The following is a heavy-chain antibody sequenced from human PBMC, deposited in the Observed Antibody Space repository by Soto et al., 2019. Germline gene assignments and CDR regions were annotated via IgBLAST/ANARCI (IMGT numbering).Heavy chain of an antibody. CDR1: GFTFSSYA. D-gene: IGHD1-26*01. CDR2: ITGSGFTT. CDR3: AKALSGSIRYFDY. V-gene: IGHV3-23*01. J-gene: IGHJ4*02. Sequence: GGSLRLSCAASGFTFSSYAMSWVRQAPGKGLEWVSLITGSGFTTYYADSVKGRFTISRDNSKNTLYLQMNSLRAEDTAVYYCAKALSGSIRYFDYWGQGTLVTVSS.